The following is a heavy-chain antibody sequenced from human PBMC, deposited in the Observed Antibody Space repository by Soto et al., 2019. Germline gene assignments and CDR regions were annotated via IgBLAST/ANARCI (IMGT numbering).Heavy chain of an antibody. D-gene: IGHD2-8*02. J-gene: IGHJ3*01. CDR2: IDAGNGDT. CDR3: ARRGRVAYCTADCLHALDV. Sequence: QVQLVQSWAELKRPGASVRLSCKASGYIFTSFTLHWVRQAPGQRPEWMGWIDAGNGDTKSSLKFQGRVYFTRDTLATTAYMDLSHLTSEDTAMYYCARRGRVAYCTADCLHALDVWGQGTMVTVSA. CDR1: GYIFTSFT. V-gene: IGHV1-3*01.